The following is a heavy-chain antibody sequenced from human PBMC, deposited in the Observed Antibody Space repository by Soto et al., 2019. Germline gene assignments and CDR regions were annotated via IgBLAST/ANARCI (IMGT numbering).Heavy chain of an antibody. Sequence: QLQLQESGPGLVKPSETLSLTCTVSGGSISSSSYYWGWIRQPPGKGLEWIGSIYYSGSTYYNPSLKSRVTISVDTSKNQFSLKLSSVTAADTAVYYCARGLWFGGIDAFDIWGQGTMVTVSS. CDR3: ARGLWFGGIDAFDI. D-gene: IGHD3-10*01. CDR2: IYYSGST. J-gene: IGHJ3*02. V-gene: IGHV4-39*01. CDR1: GGSISSSSYY.